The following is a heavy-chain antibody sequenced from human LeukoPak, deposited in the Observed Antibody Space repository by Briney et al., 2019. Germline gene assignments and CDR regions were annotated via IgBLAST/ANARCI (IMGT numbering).Heavy chain of an antibody. Sequence: SETLSLTCAVYGGSFSGYYGSWIRHPPGKGREWIGEINHSGRTNYNPSLKSRVTISVDTSKNHSYLKLRSVSAADTAVYYCARGRGYYDSSGYYYRPLFDYWGQGTLVTVSS. J-gene: IGHJ4*02. D-gene: IGHD3-22*01. CDR2: INHSGRT. CDR3: ARGRGYYDSSGYYYRPLFDY. V-gene: IGHV4-34*01. CDR1: GGSFSGYY.